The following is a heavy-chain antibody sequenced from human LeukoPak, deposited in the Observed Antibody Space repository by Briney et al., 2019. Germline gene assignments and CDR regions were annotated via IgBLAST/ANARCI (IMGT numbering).Heavy chain of an antibody. CDR1: GYSISSDYY. V-gene: IGHV4-38-2*02. Sequence: PSETLSLTCSVSGYSISSDYYWGWIRQPPGKGLEWIGNIYHSGSTNYNPSLKSRVTMSVDTSKNQFSLKLSSVTAADTAVYYCARDAVRSSVAFDIWGQGTMVTVSS. D-gene: IGHD6-6*01. CDR2: IYHSGST. J-gene: IGHJ3*02. CDR3: ARDAVRSSVAFDI.